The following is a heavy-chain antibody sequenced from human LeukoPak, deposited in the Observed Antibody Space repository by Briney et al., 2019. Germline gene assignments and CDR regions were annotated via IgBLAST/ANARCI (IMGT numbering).Heavy chain of an antibody. Sequence: ASVKVSCKASGYTFTGYYMHWVRQAPGQGLEWMGWINPNSGGTNYAQKFQGRVTMTRDTSISTAYMELSRLRSDDTAMYYCAREGTSRDAFDIWGQGTMVTVSS. CDR2: INPNSGGT. J-gene: IGHJ3*02. D-gene: IGHD6-6*01. CDR1: GYTFTGYY. V-gene: IGHV1-2*02. CDR3: AREGTSRDAFDI.